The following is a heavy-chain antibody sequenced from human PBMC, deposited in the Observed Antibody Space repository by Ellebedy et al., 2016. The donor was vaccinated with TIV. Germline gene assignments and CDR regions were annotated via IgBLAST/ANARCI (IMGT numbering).Heavy chain of an antibody. D-gene: IGHD1-26*01. CDR2: IWYDGINK. V-gene: IGHV3-33*01. CDR1: GFSFSSYG. J-gene: IGHJ6*02. CDR3: ARGLGGTFSPYGVDV. Sequence: PGGSLRLSCAASGFSFSSYGMHWVRQAPGKGLEWVAVIWYDGINKNYVDSVKGRFTISRDNSKNTLSLQMNSLRAEDTAVYYCARGLGGTFSPYGVDVWGQGTTVTFSS.